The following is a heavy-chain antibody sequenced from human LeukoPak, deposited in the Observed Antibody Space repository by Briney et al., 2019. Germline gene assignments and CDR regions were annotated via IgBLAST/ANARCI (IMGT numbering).Heavy chain of an antibody. J-gene: IGHJ4*02. CDR2: IWYDVSNK. D-gene: IGHD5-18*01. CDR1: LFTLRRYV. CDR3: VKAVRTLYRYGPGDY. Sequence: PRRSLRLSSAPSLFTLRRYVMHSVREAPGKGPERGAVIWYDVSNKYYADSLKGRFTISRDNSKNTLYLHISRLRDKDTAVYYSVKAVRTLYRYGPGDYWGQGTLVTVSS. V-gene: IGHV3-33*06.